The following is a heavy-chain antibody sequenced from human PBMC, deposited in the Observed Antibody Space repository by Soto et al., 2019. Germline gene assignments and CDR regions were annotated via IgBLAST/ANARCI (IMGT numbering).Heavy chain of an antibody. CDR2: ISGSAGST. D-gene: IGHD2-15*01. V-gene: IGHV3-23*01. CDR3: AKGVGFVVVAAFEGWFDP. Sequence: EVPLLESGGGLVQPGGSLRLSCAASGFTFSNYAMSWVRQAPGKGLEWVSGISGSAGSTYYAESVQGRFTISRDNSKSTLFLQINSLGDEDTAVYYCAKGVGFVVVAAFEGWFDPWGQGTLVTVSS. CDR1: GFTFSNYA. J-gene: IGHJ5*02.